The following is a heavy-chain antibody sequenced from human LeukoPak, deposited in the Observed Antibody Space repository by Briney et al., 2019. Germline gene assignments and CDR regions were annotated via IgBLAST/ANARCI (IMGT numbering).Heavy chain of an antibody. CDR3: ARRESSSWYLYYFDY. V-gene: IGHV3-7*01. CDR1: GFTFSSYW. Sequence: GGSLRLSCAASGFTFSSYWMSWVRQAPGKGLEWVANIKQDGSEKYYVDSVKGRFTISRDNAKNSLYLQMNSLRAEDTAVYYCARRESSSWYLYYFDYWGRGTLVTVSS. D-gene: IGHD6-13*01. CDR2: IKQDGSEK. J-gene: IGHJ4*02.